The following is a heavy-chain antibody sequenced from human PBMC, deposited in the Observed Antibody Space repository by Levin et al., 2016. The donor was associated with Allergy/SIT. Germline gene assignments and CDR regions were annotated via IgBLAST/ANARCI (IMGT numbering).Heavy chain of an antibody. CDR3: AKDMRVGWQYSFGIFDY. Sequence: GGSLRLSCATSGFTFSNYGIHWVRQAPGKGLEWVAFIRHDGGNQYYADSVKGRFTISRDKSKNTVYLQLNSLRAEDTAIYYCAKDMRVGWQYSFGIFDYWGQGALVTVSS. V-gene: IGHV3-30*02. CDR1: GFTFSNYG. D-gene: IGHD5-18*01. J-gene: IGHJ4*01. CDR2: IRHDGGNQ.